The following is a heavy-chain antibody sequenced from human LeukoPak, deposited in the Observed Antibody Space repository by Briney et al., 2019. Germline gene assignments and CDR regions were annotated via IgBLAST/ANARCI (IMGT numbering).Heavy chain of an antibody. CDR3: AARPTTTVVPPTDF. Sequence: GGSLRLSCAASGLTPSSCAMTWVRQVPEKGLEWVAGISGSGDITYYADSVKGRFTISRDNSKSTLYLQMTNMRVDDTATYYCAARPTTTVVPPTDFWGQGVLVTVSS. CDR1: GLTPSSCA. D-gene: IGHD4-11*01. CDR2: ISGSGDIT. J-gene: IGHJ4*02. V-gene: IGHV3-23*01.